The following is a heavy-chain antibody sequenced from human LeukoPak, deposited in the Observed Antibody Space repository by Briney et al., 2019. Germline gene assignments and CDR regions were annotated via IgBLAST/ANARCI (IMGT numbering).Heavy chain of an antibody. CDR2: IIPIFGTA. D-gene: IGHD3-22*01. Sequence: SVKVSCKASGGTFSSYAISWVRQAPGQGLEWMGGIIPIFGTANYAQKFQGRVTITTDESTSTAYMELSSLRSEDTAVYYCARGHPTYYYDSSGSDPWGQGTLVAVSS. CDR1: GGTFSSYA. CDR3: ARGHPTYYYDSSGSDP. J-gene: IGHJ5*02. V-gene: IGHV1-69*05.